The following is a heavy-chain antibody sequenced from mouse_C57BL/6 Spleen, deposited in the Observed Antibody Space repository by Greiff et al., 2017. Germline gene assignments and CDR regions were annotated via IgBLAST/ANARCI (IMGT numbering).Heavy chain of an antibody. CDR2: INPNNGGT. Sequence: EVKLQESGPELVKPGASVKISCKASGYTFTDYYMNWVKQSHGKSLEWIGDINPNNGGTSYNQKFKGKATLTVDKSSSTAYMELRSLTSEDSAVYYCARENYSMFAYWGQGTLVTVSA. D-gene: IGHD2-5*01. J-gene: IGHJ3*01. V-gene: IGHV1-26*01. CDR3: ARENYSMFAY. CDR1: GYTFTDYY.